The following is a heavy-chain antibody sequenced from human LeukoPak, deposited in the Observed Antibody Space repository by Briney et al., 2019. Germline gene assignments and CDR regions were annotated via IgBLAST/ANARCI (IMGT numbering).Heavy chain of an antibody. V-gene: IGHV5-51*01. CDR3: ARHGVAYYYDSSGSPPYNWFDP. CDR2: IYPGDSDT. J-gene: IGHJ5*02. D-gene: IGHD3-22*01. Sequence: GESLKISCKGSGYSFTSYWIGWVRQMPGKGLEWVGIIYPGDSDTRYSPSFQGQVTISADKSISTAYLQWSSLKASDTAMYYCARHGVAYYYDSSGSPPYNWFDPWGQGTLVTVSS. CDR1: GYSFTSYW.